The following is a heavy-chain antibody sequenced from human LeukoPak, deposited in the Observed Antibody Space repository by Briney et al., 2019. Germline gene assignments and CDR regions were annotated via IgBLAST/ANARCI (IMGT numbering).Heavy chain of an antibody. D-gene: IGHD6-19*01. V-gene: IGHV3-53*01. J-gene: IGHJ4*02. CDR1: GLTVSSNY. CDR3: AKDARRSSGWYFFDH. CDR2: IYTGGNT. Sequence: GGSLRLSCAASGLTVSSNYMSWVRQAPGKGLEWVSVIYTGGNTYYADSVKGRFTISRDNSKNTLYLQMNSLRAEDTALYYCAKDARRSSGWYFFDHWGQGSLVTVSS.